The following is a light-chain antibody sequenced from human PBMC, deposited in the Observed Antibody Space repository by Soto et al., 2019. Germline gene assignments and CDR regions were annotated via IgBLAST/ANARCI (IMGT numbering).Light chain of an antibody. CDR1: QSVSNNY. Sequence: EVVMTQSPGTLSLSPGERATLSCRASQSVSNNYLAWYQQKPGQAHRLLISGASGRATGIQDRFSASGSGTDFTLTIRRLEPEDSAVFYCHLYGASPPTFGQGTKVDIK. J-gene: IGKJ1*01. CDR2: GAS. V-gene: IGKV3-20*01. CDR3: HLYGASPPT.